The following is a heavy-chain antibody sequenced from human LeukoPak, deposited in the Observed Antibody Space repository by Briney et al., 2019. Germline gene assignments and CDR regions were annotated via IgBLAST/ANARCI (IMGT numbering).Heavy chain of an antibody. J-gene: IGHJ4*02. CDR3: ARLIPASSWLYFDY. Sequence: SETLSLTCTVSGGSTSSYYWGWIRQPPGKGLECIGYIYNTGSTDYNPSLKSRVTISLDTSRNQFSLKLSSVTAADTAVYYCARLIPASSWLYFDYRGQGTLVTVSS. V-gene: IGHV4-59*08. CDR2: IYNTGST. D-gene: IGHD6-13*01. CDR1: GGSTSSYY.